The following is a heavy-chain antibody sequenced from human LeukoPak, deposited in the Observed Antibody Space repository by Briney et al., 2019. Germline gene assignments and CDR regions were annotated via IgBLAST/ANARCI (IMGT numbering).Heavy chain of an antibody. V-gene: IGHV1-69*13. CDR1: GYTFTSYA. CDR2: IIPIFGTA. D-gene: IGHD6-13*01. CDR3: ARAQQLVHPEVPDDY. J-gene: IGHJ4*02. Sequence: SVKVSCKASGYTFTSYAISWVRQAPGQGLEWMGGIIPIFGTANYAQKFQGRVTITADESTSTAYMELSSLRSEDTAVYYCARAQQLVHPEVPDDYWGQGTLVTVSS.